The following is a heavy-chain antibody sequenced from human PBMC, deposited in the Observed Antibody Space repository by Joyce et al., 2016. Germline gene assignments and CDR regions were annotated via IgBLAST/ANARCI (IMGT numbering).Heavy chain of an antibody. D-gene: IGHD2-8*01. V-gene: IGHV4-39*01. J-gene: IGHJ4*02. CDR1: GHSLSSNSYY. CDR2: LHFNGDT. Sequence: QLQLQESGPGLVQPSGTLSLTCTVSGHSLSSNSYYWGWIRQPPGKGLEWVGTLHFNGDTYYNPSLKSRVTISEDTSRNQFSLTLHSVSAADTAVYYCARRVVGVYYFDFWGQGALVTVSS. CDR3: ARRVVGVYYFDF.